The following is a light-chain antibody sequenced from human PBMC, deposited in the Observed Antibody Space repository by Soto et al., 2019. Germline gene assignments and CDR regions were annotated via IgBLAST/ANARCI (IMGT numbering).Light chain of an antibody. V-gene: IGKV1-39*01. CDR1: QTITTY. CDR2: VAS. J-gene: IGKJ2*01. CDR3: QQSDSPPYT. Sequence: IQMTQSPSSLSASVGDRVTITCRASQTITTYLNWYQQKPGKAPKLLISVASTLQSGVPSRFSGSGSGTDFTLTISALQAEDFGTYYCQQSDSPPYTFGQGTKPEIK.